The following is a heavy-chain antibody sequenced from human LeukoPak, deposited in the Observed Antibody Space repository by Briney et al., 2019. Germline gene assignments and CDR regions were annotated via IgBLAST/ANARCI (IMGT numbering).Heavy chain of an antibody. Sequence: KASETLSLTCTVSGGSISSYYWSWIRQPPGKGLEWIGYIYYSGSTNYNPSLKSRVTISVDTSKNQFSLKLSSVTAADTAVYYCARGVTMISPFWFDPWGQGTLVTVSS. J-gene: IGHJ5*02. V-gene: IGHV4-59*01. CDR2: IYYSGST. D-gene: IGHD3-22*01. CDR1: GGSISSYY. CDR3: ARGVTMISPFWFDP.